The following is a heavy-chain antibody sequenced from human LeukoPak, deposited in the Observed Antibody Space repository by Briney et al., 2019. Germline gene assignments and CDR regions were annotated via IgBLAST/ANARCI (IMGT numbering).Heavy chain of an antibody. V-gene: IGHV3-23*01. CDR2: LSSNSANT. D-gene: IGHD2-21*02. CDR1: GFTFSSYW. Sequence: GGSLRLSCAASGFTFSSYWMSWVRQAPGKGLEWVSSLSSNSANTYYADSVKGRFTISRDNSKNTLYLQMNSLRAEDTAVYYCAKDGTGCGGDCYSDYWGQGTLVTVSS. J-gene: IGHJ4*02. CDR3: AKDGTGCGGDCYSDY.